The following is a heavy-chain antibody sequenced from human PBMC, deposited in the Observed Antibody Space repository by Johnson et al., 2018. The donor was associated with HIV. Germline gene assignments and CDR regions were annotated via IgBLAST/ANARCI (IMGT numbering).Heavy chain of an antibody. CDR2: ISYDGSNK. CDR1: GFTFSSYA. J-gene: IGHJ3*02. CDR3: AREDSAFDI. Sequence: QMQLVESGGGVVQPGRSLRLSCAASGFTFSSYAMHWVRQAPGKGLEWVAVISYDGSNKYYADSVKGRFTISRDNSKNTLYLQMNSLRAEDTAVYYCAREDSAFDIWGQGTMVTVSS. V-gene: IGHV3-30*14.